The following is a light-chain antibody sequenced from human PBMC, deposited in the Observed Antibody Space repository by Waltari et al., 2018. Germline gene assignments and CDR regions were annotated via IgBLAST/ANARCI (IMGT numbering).Light chain of an antibody. Sequence: QTVVTQEPSLSVSPGGTVTLTCALSSGSLSTTSYATWYQQPPGQAPRTLVYKATARSSGAPDRFSGSILGNTAALTITGAQADDESDYYCALYMGSGIWVFGGGTRLTVL. CDR2: KAT. CDR3: ALYMGSGIWV. V-gene: IGLV8-61*01. J-gene: IGLJ3*02. CDR1: SGSLSTTSY.